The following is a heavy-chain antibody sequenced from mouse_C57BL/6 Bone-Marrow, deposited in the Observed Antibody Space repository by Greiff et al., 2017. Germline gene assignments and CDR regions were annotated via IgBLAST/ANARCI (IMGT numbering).Heavy chain of an antibody. CDR2: INPSTGGT. V-gene: IGHV1-42*01. CDR3: AMYNYGSGGYDMDY. J-gene: IGHJ4*01. Sequence: VQLQQSGPELVKPGASVKISCKASGYSFTGYYMNWVKQSPEKSLEWIGEINPSTGGTTYNQKFKAKATLTVDKSSSTAYMQLKSLTSEDSAVYYCAMYNYGSGGYDMDYWGQGTTVTVSS. D-gene: IGHD1-1*01. CDR1: GYSFTGYY.